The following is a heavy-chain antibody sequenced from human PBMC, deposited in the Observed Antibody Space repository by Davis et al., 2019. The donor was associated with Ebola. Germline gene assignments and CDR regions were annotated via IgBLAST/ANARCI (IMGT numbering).Heavy chain of an antibody. CDR1: GGSFSGYY. CDR2: INHSGST. CDR3: ARGRMVRGVIITFNWFDP. J-gene: IGHJ5*02. D-gene: IGHD3-10*01. Sequence: SETLSLTCAVYGGSFSGYYWSWIRQPPGKGLEWIGEINHSGSTYYNPSLKSRVTISVDTSKNQFSLKLSSVTAADTAVYYCARGRMVRGVIITFNWFDPWSQGTLVTVSS. V-gene: IGHV4-34*01.